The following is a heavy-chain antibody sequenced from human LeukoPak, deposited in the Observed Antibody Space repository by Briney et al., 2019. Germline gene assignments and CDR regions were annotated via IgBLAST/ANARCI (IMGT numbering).Heavy chain of an antibody. CDR3: AIGVTLDY. V-gene: IGHV3-30*02. CDR2: IRYDGSNK. CDR1: GFSFRSYG. Sequence: GGSLRLSCAASGFSFRSYGMHWVRQAPGKGLEWVAFIRYDGSNKYYADSVKGRFTISRDNSKNTLYLQMNSLRAEDTAVYYCAIGVTLDYWGQGTLVTVSS. J-gene: IGHJ4*02. D-gene: IGHD4-23*01.